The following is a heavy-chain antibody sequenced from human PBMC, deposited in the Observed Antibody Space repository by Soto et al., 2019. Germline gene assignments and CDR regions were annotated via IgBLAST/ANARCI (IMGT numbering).Heavy chain of an antibody. CDR3: ARKSSSWYGNYHYYGMAV. CDR1: GYSFTSYW. CDR2: IDPSDSYT. Sequence: ESLKISCKGSGYSFTSYWISWVRQMPGKGLEWMGRIDPSDSYTNYSPSFQGHVTISADKSISTAYLQWSSLKASDTAMYYCARKSSSWYGNYHYYGMAVWGQGTTVSVS. V-gene: IGHV5-10-1*01. D-gene: IGHD6-13*01. J-gene: IGHJ6*02.